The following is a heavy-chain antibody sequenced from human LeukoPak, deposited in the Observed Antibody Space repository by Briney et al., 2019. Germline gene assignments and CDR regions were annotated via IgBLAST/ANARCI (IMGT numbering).Heavy chain of an antibody. CDR2: INHSGST. D-gene: IGHD3-16*01. J-gene: IGHJ6*03. Sequence: SETLSLTCAVYGGSFSGYYWSWIRQPPGKGLEWIGEINHSGSTNYNPSLKSRVTISVDTSKNQFSLKLSSVTAADTAVYYCAGVLPPLRYYYYMDVWGKGTTVAVSS. V-gene: IGHV4-34*01. CDR1: GGSFSGYY. CDR3: AGVLPPLRYYYYMDV.